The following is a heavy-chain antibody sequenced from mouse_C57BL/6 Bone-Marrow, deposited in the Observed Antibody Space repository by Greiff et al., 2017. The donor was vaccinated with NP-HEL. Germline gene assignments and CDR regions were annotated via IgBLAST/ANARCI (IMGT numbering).Heavy chain of an antibody. Sequence: QVQLQQPGAELVKPGASVKLSCKASGYTFPSYWMQWVKQRPGQGLEWIGEIDPSDSYTNYNQKFKGKATLTVDTSSSTAYMQLSSLTSEDSAVYYCASNYGLDYYAMDYWGQGTSVTVSS. D-gene: IGHD1-1*01. CDR2: IDPSDSYT. J-gene: IGHJ4*01. CDR3: ASNYGLDYYAMDY. V-gene: IGHV1-50*01. CDR1: GYTFPSYW.